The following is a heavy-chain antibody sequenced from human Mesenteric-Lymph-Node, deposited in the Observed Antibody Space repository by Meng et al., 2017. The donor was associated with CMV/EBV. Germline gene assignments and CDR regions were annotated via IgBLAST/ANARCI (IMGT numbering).Heavy chain of an antibody. Sequence: GESLKISCAASGYIFSDYAVHWVRQAPGSGLEWVADISSGGDYQYYADSVKGRFTISRDNSKNTVYLQMNSLRAEDTAVYYCARGCSSTSCYTSADYYYFGLDVWGQGTTVTVSS. CDR2: ISSGGDYQ. V-gene: IGHV3-30-3*01. D-gene: IGHD2-2*02. J-gene: IGHJ6*02. CDR1: GYIFSDYA. CDR3: ARGCSSTSCYTSADYYYFGLDV.